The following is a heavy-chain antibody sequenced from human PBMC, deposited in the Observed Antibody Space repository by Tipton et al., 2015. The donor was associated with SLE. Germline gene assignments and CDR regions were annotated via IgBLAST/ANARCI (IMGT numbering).Heavy chain of an antibody. Sequence: SLRLSCAASGFPFRSHWMAWVRQPPGKGLEWVANIQYGGGAIFYADSVRGRFTISRDNAKNSLYLQMNSLRAEDTAVYYCARDLMRRTATDVWGKGTTVTVSS. D-gene: IGHD3-9*01. V-gene: IGHV3-7*01. CDR3: ARDLMRRTATDV. CDR1: GFPFRSHW. CDR2: IQYGGGAI. J-gene: IGHJ6*04.